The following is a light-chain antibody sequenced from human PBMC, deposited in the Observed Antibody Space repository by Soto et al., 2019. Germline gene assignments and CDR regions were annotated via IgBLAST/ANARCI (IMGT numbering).Light chain of an antibody. Sequence: EVVMTQSPATLSVSPVERATLSFRASQIVTTNMAWYQQKPGQAPRLLIYDSSNRATGIPARFSGSGSGTDFTLTISSLEPEDFAVYYCQQRSSWPPITFGQGTRLEIK. CDR3: QQRSSWPPIT. CDR1: QIVTTN. J-gene: IGKJ5*01. CDR2: DSS. V-gene: IGKV3-11*01.